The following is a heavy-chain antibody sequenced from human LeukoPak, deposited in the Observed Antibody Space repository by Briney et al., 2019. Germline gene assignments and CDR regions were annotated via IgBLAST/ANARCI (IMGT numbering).Heavy chain of an antibody. D-gene: IGHD2-8*01. J-gene: IGHJ5*02. CDR1: GFTFTSSA. CDR3: ARDPHYCTNGVCGLNWFDP. V-gene: IGHV1-58*02. CDR2: IVVGSGNT. Sequence: GASVKVSCKASGFTFTSSAMQWVRQARGQRLEWIGWIVVGSGNTNYAQKLQGRVTMTTDTSTSTAYMELRSLRSDDTAVYYCARDPHYCTNGVCGLNWFDPWGQGTLVTVSS.